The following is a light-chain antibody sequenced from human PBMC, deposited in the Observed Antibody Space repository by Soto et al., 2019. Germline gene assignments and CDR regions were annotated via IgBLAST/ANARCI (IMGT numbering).Light chain of an antibody. Sequence: DIQMTQSPSTLSASVGGRVTITCRASQSIDSWLAWHQQKPGKAPKLLISKASSLESGVPSRFSGSGSGTEFTLTISSLQPDDFATYYCQQYNSYRAFGQGTKVEI. CDR1: QSIDSW. V-gene: IGKV1-5*03. CDR3: QQYNSYRA. CDR2: KAS. J-gene: IGKJ1*01.